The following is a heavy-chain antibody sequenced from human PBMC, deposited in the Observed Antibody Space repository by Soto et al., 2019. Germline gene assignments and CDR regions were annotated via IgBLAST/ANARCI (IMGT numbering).Heavy chain of an antibody. CDR2: IRGRDGST. V-gene: IGHV3-23*01. Sequence: EVQLLESGGNLVQPGGSLRLSCAASGFTFSNYAMSWVRQAPGKGLEWVSVIRGRDGSTSYADSVKGRFTISRDNSQNTLFMHMNSLRVEATAVYYCAKNPDTLGNFGIDVWGQGTTVTVSS. J-gene: IGHJ6*02. CDR1: GFTFSNYA. CDR3: AKNPDTLGNFGIDV. D-gene: IGHD3-16*01.